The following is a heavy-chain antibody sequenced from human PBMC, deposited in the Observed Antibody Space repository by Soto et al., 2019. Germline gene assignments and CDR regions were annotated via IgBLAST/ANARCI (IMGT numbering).Heavy chain of an antibody. D-gene: IGHD1-1*01. J-gene: IGHJ6*02. V-gene: IGHV3-30-3*01. CDR2: ISYEGSNT. CDR3: ARVTPGNNLYYFSGLDV. CDR1: GFTFDTYG. Sequence: ESGGGVAQPGRSLRLSCVASGFTFDTYGIHWVRQAPGKGLQWVALISYEGSNTYYADSVRGRFTISRDNSKNTLYLQINALRPDDTGVYYCARVTPGNNLYYFSGLDVWGRGTSVTVSS.